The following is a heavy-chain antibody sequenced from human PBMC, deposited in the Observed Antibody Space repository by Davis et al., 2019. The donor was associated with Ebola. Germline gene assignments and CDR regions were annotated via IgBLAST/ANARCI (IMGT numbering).Heavy chain of an antibody. D-gene: IGHD5-12*01. Sequence: SETLSLTCTVSGGSISSSSYYWSWIRQPPGKGLEWIGYIYYSGSTNYNPSLKSRVTISVDTSKNQFSLKLSSVTAADTAVYYCARHGALGSGYDFPGNWFDPWGQGTLVTVSS. CDR1: GGSISSSSYY. CDR3: ARHGALGSGYDFPGNWFDP. J-gene: IGHJ5*02. CDR2: IYYSGST. V-gene: IGHV4-61*05.